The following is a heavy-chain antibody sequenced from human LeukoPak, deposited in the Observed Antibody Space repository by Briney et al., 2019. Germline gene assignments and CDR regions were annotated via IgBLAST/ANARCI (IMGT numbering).Heavy chain of an antibody. CDR1: GGSISSNY. D-gene: IGHD4-11*01. Sequence: KSSETLSLTCTVSGGSISSNYWSWIRQPPGKGLEWIGYIYYSGSTNYNPSLKSRVTISVDTSKNQFSLKLSSVTAADTAVYYCARLTTLGAFDIWGQGTMVTVSS. CDR2: IYYSGST. J-gene: IGHJ3*02. CDR3: ARLTTLGAFDI. V-gene: IGHV4-59*01.